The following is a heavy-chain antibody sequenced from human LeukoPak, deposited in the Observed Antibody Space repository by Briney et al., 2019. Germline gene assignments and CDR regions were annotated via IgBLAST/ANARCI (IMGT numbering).Heavy chain of an antibody. D-gene: IGHD2-2*01. CDR2: MNPICGTA. V-gene: IGHV1-8*03. J-gene: IGHJ4*02. CDR1: GYTFTSYD. CDR3: ARAEVPAAIGGYYFDY. Sequence: ASVKVSCKASGYTFTSYDINWVRQATGQGLEWMGWMNPICGTAGYAQKFQGRVTISRDESTSTAYMELSSLRSEDTAVYYCARAEVPAAIGGYYFDYWGQRTLVTVSS.